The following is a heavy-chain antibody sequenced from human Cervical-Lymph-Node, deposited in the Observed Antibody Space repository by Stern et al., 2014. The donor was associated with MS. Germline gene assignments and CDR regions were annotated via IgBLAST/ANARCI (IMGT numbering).Heavy chain of an antibody. CDR2: IGWNSGGI. Sequence: EVQLEESGGDLVQPGRSLTLSCAASGFSFDDHAMYWVRQAPGKGLEWVSGIGWNSGGITYADSVKGRFTISRDNAKNALYLQMNSLRVEDTALYYCAKDFGSGSSFFDSWGQGTLVTVSS. D-gene: IGHD3-10*01. CDR3: AKDFGSGSSFFDS. CDR1: GFSFDDHA. V-gene: IGHV3-9*01. J-gene: IGHJ4*02.